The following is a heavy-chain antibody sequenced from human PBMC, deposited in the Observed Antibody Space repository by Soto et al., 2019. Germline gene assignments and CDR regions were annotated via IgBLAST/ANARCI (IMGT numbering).Heavy chain of an antibody. CDR2: ISGNEGST. V-gene: IGHV3-64D*06. J-gene: IGHJ4*02. D-gene: IGHD3-22*01. Sequence: GGSLRLSCSASGFTFSSYAMHWVRQAPAKGLEYVSAISGNEGSTYYSDSVERRFTISTDNSKNTLYLQMSSLRAEETAVYSCVKASESYASSGYYSSHLLDYWGQGTMVTVSS. CDR3: VKASESYASSGYYSSHLLDY. CDR1: GFTFSSYA.